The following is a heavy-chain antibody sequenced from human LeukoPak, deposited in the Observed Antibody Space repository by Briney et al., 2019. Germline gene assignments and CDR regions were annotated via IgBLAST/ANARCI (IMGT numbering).Heavy chain of an antibody. CDR3: ARVNRRRYYFDY. V-gene: IGHV1-18*01. CDR1: GYTFTSYD. Sequence: ASVKVSCKASGYTFTSYDISWVRQAPGQGLEWMGWISAYNGNTNYAQKLQGRVTMTTDTSTSTAYMELRSLRSDDTAVYYCARVNRRRYYFDYWGQGTLVTVSS. J-gene: IGHJ4*02. CDR2: ISAYNGNT.